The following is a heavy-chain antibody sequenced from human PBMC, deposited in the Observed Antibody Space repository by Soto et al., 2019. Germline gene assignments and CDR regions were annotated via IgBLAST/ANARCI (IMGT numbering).Heavy chain of an antibody. Sequence: QDHLVQSGGEVKKPGASAKVSCKASGYTFKNYCINWVRQAPGRGLEWVAWISAYNGDTSYAQHLQGRVTVTTETLTNTAYMELRSLRPDDTAVYFCVLGGLETGYYRDMDYWGQGTLVSVSS. J-gene: IGHJ4*02. V-gene: IGHV1-18*04. CDR3: VLGGLETGYYRDMDY. CDR2: ISAYNGDT. D-gene: IGHD3-9*01. CDR1: GYTFKNYC.